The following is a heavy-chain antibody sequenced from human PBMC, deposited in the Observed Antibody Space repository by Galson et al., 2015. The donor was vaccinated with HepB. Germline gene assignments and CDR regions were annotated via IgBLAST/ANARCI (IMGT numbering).Heavy chain of an antibody. CDR2: ISSSSYI. V-gene: IGHV3-21*01. CDR1: GFTFSSYS. D-gene: IGHD3-10*01. J-gene: IGHJ5*02. CDR3: ARDRLSGSGNDNWFDP. Sequence: SLRLSCAASGFTFSSYSMNWVRQAPGKGLEWVSSISSSSYIYYADSVKGRFTISRNNAKNSLYLQMNSVRAEETAVYYCARDRLSGSGNDNWFDPWGHGTLVTVS.